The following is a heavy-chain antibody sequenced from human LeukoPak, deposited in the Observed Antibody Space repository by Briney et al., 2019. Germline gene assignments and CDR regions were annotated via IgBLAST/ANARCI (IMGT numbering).Heavy chain of an antibody. Sequence: PSETLSLTCAVYGGSFSGYYWSWIRQPPGKGLEWIGEINHSGSTNYNPSLKSRVTISVDTSENQFSLKLSSVTAADTAVYYCAREKLWFGELLYEEMDVWGKGTTVTVSS. V-gene: IGHV4-34*01. CDR3: AREKLWFGELLYEEMDV. CDR1: GGSFSGYY. CDR2: INHSGST. D-gene: IGHD3-10*01. J-gene: IGHJ6*04.